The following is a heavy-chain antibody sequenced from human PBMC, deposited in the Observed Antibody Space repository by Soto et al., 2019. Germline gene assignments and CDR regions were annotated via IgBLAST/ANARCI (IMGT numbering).Heavy chain of an antibody. CDR3: ARDRHPLGYCSGGSCFGGRDV. Sequence: PGGSLRLSCAASGFTFSSYWMHWVRQAPGKGLVWVSRINSDGSSTSYADSVKGRFTISRDNAKNTLYLQMNSLRAEDTAVYYCARDRHPLGYCSGGSCFGGRDVWGQGTTVTVSS. V-gene: IGHV3-74*01. CDR2: INSDGSST. J-gene: IGHJ6*02. CDR1: GFTFSSYW. D-gene: IGHD2-15*01.